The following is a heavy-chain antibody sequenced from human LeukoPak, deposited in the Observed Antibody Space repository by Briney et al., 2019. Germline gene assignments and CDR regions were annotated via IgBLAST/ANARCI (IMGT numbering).Heavy chain of an antibody. Sequence: ASVKVSCKVSGYTLTELSMHWVRQAPGKGLEWMGRFDPEDGETIYAQKFQGRVTMTEDTSTNIAYMELSSLRSEDTAVYYCATQQLVRFVLRFQHWGQGTLVTVSS. CDR2: FDPEDGET. V-gene: IGHV1-24*01. CDR1: GYTLTELS. J-gene: IGHJ1*01. CDR3: ATQQLVRFVLRFQH. D-gene: IGHD6-13*01.